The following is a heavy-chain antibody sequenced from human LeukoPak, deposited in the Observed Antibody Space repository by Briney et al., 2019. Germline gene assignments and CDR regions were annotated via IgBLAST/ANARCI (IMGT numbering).Heavy chain of an antibody. J-gene: IGHJ4*02. CDR1: GFTFNDYY. CDR3: ARGTNDTMVRGVIITGAISFDY. CDR2: INHSGST. Sequence: GSLRLSCAASGFTFNDYYMSWIRQPPGKGLEWIGEINHSGSTNYNPSLKSRVTISVDTSKNQFSLKLSSVTAADTAVYYCARGTNDTMVRGVIITGAISFDYWGQGTLVTVSS. V-gene: IGHV4-34*01. D-gene: IGHD3-10*01.